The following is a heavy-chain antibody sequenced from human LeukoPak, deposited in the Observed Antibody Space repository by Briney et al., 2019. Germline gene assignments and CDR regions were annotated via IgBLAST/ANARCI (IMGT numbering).Heavy chain of an antibody. CDR2: IYYSGST. J-gene: IGHJ4*02. CDR1: GGSISSTNYY. V-gene: IGHV4-61*05. D-gene: IGHD4-23*01. Sequence: SETLSLTCTVSGGSISSTNYYWGWIRQPPGKGLEWIGYIYYSGSTNYNPSLKSRVTISVDTSKNQFSLKLSSVTAADTAVYYGAGGGFGGHEDPLDYWGQGTLVTVSS. CDR3: AGGGFGGHEDPLDY.